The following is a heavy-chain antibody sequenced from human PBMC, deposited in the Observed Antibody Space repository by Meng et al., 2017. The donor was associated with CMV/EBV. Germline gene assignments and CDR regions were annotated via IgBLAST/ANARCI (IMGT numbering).Heavy chain of an antibody. D-gene: IGHD2-2*01. V-gene: IGHV3-7*01. CDR1: GFTFSSYW. CDR2: IKQDGSEK. Sequence: GESLKISCAASGFTFSSYWMSWVRQAPGKGLEWVANIKQDGSEKYYVDSVKGRFTISRDNTKNSLYLQMNSLRAEDTAVYYCARVLNTDIVVVPAANGLHDAFDIWGQGTMVTVSS. CDR3: ARVLNTDIVVVPAANGLHDAFDI. J-gene: IGHJ3*02.